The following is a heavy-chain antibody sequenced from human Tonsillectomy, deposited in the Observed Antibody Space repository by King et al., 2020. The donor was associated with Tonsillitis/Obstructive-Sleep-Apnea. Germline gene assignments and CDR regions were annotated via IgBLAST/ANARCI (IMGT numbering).Heavy chain of an antibody. CDR3: AGGVPAAIHDYYYYYMDV. V-gene: IGHV4-34*01. D-gene: IGHD2-2*02. CDR1: GGSFSGYY. Sequence: HVQLQQWGAGLLKPSETLSLTCAVYGGSFSGYYWSWIRQPPGKGLEWIGEINHSGSTNYNPSLKSRVTISVDTSKTQFSLKLSSVTAADTAVYYCAGGVPAAIHDYYYYYMDVWGKGTTFTVSS. J-gene: IGHJ6*03. CDR2: INHSGST.